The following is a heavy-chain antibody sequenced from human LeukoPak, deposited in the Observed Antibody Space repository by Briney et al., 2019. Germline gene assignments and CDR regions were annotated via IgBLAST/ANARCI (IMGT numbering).Heavy chain of an antibody. D-gene: IGHD1-20*01. J-gene: IGHJ4*02. Sequence: GGSLRLSCAASGFTFSSYWMHWVRQAPGKGLVWVSRINSDGSSTSYADSVKGRFTISRANAKNTLYLQMNSLRAEDTAVYYCARVVTGTIDADYWGQGTLVTVSS. CDR1: GFTFSSYW. CDR2: INSDGSST. CDR3: ARVVTGTIDADY. V-gene: IGHV3-74*01.